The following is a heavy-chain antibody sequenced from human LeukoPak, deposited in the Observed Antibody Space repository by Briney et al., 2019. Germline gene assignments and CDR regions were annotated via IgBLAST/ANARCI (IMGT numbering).Heavy chain of an antibody. CDR3: ARDLSRLYYFDY. CDR2: ISSSGSTI. J-gene: IGHJ4*02. D-gene: IGHD2-21*02. Sequence: KPGGSLRLSCAASGFTFSDYYMSWIRQAPGKGLEWVSYISSSGSTIYYADSVKGRFTISRDNAKNSLYLQMNSLRAKDTAVYYCARDLSRLYYFDYWGQGTLVTVSS. CDR1: GFTFSDYY. V-gene: IGHV3-11*01.